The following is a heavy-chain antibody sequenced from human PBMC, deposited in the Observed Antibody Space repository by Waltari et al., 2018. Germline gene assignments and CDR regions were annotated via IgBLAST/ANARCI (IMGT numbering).Heavy chain of an antibody. D-gene: IGHD2-2*03. V-gene: IGHV3-74*03. CDR3: GTLEAVGS. Sequence: EVPVVESGGGFVQPGGSLRLSGTASGCTIGPYWMHWVRQVPGKGLVWVAGIKNDGSRTTYADPVKGRFAISRDNARNTVHLQMNGLRAEDTAVYYCGTLEAVGSWGQGTLVTVSS. CDR1: GCTIGPYW. CDR2: IKNDGSRT. J-gene: IGHJ5*02.